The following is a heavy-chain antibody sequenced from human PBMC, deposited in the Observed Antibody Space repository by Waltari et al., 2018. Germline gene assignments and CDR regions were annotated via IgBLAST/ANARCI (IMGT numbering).Heavy chain of an antibody. CDR2: SYSGGST. J-gene: IGHJ4*02. CDR1: GFTVSSNY. D-gene: IGHD4-17*01. V-gene: IGHV3-53*01. Sequence: EVQLVESGGGLIQPGGSLRLSCAASGFTVSSNYMSWVRQAPGKGLEWVSVSYSGGSTYYADSVKGRFTISRDNSKNTLYLQMNSLRAEDTAVYYCARGSDYGDYDTVFDYWGQGTLVTVSS. CDR3: ARGSDYGDYDTVFDY.